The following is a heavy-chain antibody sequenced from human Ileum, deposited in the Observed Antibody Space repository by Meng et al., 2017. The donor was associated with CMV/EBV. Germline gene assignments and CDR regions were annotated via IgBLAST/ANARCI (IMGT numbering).Heavy chain of an antibody. Sequence: QVQLPESGPGRVNPSQSLSLTCTLSGGSISSGDYWWSWIRQPPGMGLEWIGYISYSGSTYYNPSLRSRVTVSVDTSNNQFSLDLRSGTAADTAVYYCARAVAGWYFDLWGRGTLVTVSS. D-gene: IGHD3-10*01. V-gene: IGHV4-30-4*08. CDR3: ARAVAGWYFDL. J-gene: IGHJ2*01. CDR1: GGSISSGDYW. CDR2: ISYSGST.